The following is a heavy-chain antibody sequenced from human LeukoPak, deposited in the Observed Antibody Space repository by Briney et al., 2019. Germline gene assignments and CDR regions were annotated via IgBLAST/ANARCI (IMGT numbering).Heavy chain of an antibody. CDR3: ARESHGSGSY. CDR1: GFTFSSYA. Sequence: GGSLRLSCAASGFTFSSYAMHWVRQAPGKGLGWVSVIYSGGSTYYADSVKGRFTISRHNSKNTLYLQMNSLRAEDTAVYYCARESHGSGSYWGQGTLVTVSS. J-gene: IGHJ4*02. D-gene: IGHD3-10*01. V-gene: IGHV3-53*04. CDR2: IYSGGST.